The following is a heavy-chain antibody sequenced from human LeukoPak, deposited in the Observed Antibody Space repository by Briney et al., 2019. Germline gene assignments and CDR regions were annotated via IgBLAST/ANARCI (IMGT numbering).Heavy chain of an antibody. Sequence: PGGSLRLSCAASGFTFSGSAMHWVRQASGKGLEWVGRIRSKANSYATAYAASVKGRFTISRDDSKSIAYLQMNSLKTEDTAVYYCTRGRLLWFGELFWFDYWGQGTLVTVSS. V-gene: IGHV3-73*01. CDR1: GFTFSGSA. D-gene: IGHD3-10*01. J-gene: IGHJ4*02. CDR3: TRGRLLWFGELFWFDY. CDR2: IRSKANSYAT.